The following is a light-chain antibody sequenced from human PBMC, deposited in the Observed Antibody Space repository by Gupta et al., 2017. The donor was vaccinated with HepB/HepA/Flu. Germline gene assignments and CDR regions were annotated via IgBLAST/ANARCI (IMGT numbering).Light chain of an antibody. CDR3: QQDNSYSRT. Sequence: DIQMTQSPSTLSASVGDRVTITCRASQSISSWLAWYQQKPGEAPKLLIYKACRSQSGVPSIFSGSGSGTEFTLTISSLQPDDFATYYCQQDNSYSRTFGEGTKLEIK. V-gene: IGKV1-5*03. J-gene: IGKJ2*02. CDR2: KAC. CDR1: QSISSW.